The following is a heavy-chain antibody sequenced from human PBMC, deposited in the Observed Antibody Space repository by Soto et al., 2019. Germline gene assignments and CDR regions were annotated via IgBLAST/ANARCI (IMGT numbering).Heavy chain of an antibody. CDR1: GFTFDDYA. CDR3: AKDVDIAVAYPDV. CDR2: ISWNSGSI. J-gene: IGHJ6*02. D-gene: IGHD6-19*01. Sequence: GGSLRLSCAASGFTFDDYAMHWVRQAPGKGLEWVSGISWNSGSIGYADSVKGRFTISRDNAKNSLYLQMNSLRAEDTALCYCAKDVDIAVAYPDVWGQGTTVTVS. V-gene: IGHV3-9*01.